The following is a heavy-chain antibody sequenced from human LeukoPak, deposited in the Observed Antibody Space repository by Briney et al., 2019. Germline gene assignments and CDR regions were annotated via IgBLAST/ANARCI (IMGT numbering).Heavy chain of an antibody. CDR3: ARRDGSNSGYYYYYYMDV. J-gene: IGHJ6*03. V-gene: IGHV1-8*03. Sequence: ASVKVSCKASGYTFTSYVINGVRQATGQGLEWMGWMNPNSGNTDYAQKFQGRVTITRNTYISTAYMELSSLRSEDTAVYYCARRDGSNSGYYYYYYMDVWGKGTTVTVSS. CDR2: MNPNSGNT. D-gene: IGHD4-23*01. CDR1: GYTFTSYV.